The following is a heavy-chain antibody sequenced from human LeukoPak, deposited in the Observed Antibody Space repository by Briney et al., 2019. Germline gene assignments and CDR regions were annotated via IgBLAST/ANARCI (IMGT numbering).Heavy chain of an antibody. J-gene: IGHJ4*02. D-gene: IGHD3-9*01. CDR3: SRDPSALSGFFDY. Sequence: SETLSLSSTVSVGSISGYYLSWVRDTPGKGLGWIGYISDTGSTDDKPGSISHTPSLKCRVAMSVDRSKKQFSLKVSSVTAADTAVYFCSRDPSALSGFFDYWGQGDLVTVSS. V-gene: IGHV4-59*01. CDR2: ISDTGST. CDR1: VGSISGYY.